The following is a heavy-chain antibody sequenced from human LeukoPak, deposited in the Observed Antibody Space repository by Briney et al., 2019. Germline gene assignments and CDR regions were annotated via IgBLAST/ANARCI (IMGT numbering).Heavy chain of an antibody. Sequence: ASVKVSCKASGYTFTSYDINWVRQATGQGLEWMGWMNPNSGNTGYVQKFQGRVTMTRNTSISTAYMELSSLRSEDTAVYYCATLAGRKTGTDPTHYYYYMDVWGKGTTVTVSS. CDR1: GYTFTSYD. V-gene: IGHV1-8*01. CDR2: MNPNSGNT. CDR3: ATLAGRKTGTDPTHYYYYMDV. D-gene: IGHD1-1*01. J-gene: IGHJ6*03.